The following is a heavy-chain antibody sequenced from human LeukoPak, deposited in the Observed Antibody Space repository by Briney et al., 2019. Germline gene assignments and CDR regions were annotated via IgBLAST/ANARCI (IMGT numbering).Heavy chain of an antibody. CDR3: ARGREDSSSWDWFDP. D-gene: IGHD6-13*01. J-gene: IGHJ5*02. V-gene: IGHV4-34*01. Sequence: SETLSLTCAVYGGSFSGYYWSWIRQTPGKGLEWIGEINHSGSTNYNPSLKSRVTISVDTSKNQFSLKLSSVTAADTAVYYCARGREDSSSWDWFDPWGQGTLVTVSS. CDR2: INHSGST. CDR1: GGSFSGYY.